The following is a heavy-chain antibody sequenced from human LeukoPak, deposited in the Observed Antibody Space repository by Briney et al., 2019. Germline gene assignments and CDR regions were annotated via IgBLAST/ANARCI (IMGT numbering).Heavy chain of an antibody. V-gene: IGHV3-23*01. CDR3: ARGPKVPAPTYYFDY. CDR2: LSGSGGST. D-gene: IGHD2-2*01. Sequence: GGSLRLSCAASGFTFSSYAMTRVRQAPGKGLEWVSALSGSGGSTFYADSVKGRFTISRDNSKNTLYLQMNSLRAEDTAVYYCARGPKVPAPTYYFDYWGQGTLVTVSS. J-gene: IGHJ4*02. CDR1: GFTFSSYA.